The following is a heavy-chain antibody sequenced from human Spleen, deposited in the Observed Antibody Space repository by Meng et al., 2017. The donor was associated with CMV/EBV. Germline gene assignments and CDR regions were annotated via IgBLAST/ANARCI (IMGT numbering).Heavy chain of an antibody. J-gene: IGHJ5*02. CDR1: DGSISNDKYY. V-gene: IGHV4-31*02. Sequence: VYDGSISNDKYYWNWIRQHPGKGLEWIGYIYHSGTTYYNPSLKSRVRISLDTSQNQFSLKVTSVTAADTAVYYCARSPVLPGYEFGPWGHGTLVTVSS. CDR3: ARSPVLPGYEFGP. CDR2: IYHSGTT. D-gene: IGHD2-2*01.